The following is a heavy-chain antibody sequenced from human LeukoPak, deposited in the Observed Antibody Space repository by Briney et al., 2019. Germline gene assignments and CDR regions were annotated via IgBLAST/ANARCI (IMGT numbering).Heavy chain of an antibody. V-gene: IGHV3-48*02. CDR1: GFTFSSHS. CDR2: ISSGSGTI. Sequence: GGSLRLSREVSGFTFSSHSMNWVRQAPGEGLEWVSYISSGSGTIYYADSVKGRFTIARDDAKNSLYLQMSSLRDEDTAVYYCAREAIKDYWGQGTLVTVSS. J-gene: IGHJ4*02. CDR3: AREAIKDY.